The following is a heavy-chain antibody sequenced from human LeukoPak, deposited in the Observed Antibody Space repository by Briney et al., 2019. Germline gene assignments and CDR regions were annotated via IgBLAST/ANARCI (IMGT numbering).Heavy chain of an antibody. CDR1: GYTFTDYY. Sequence: ASVKISCKVSGYTFTDYYMHWVQQAPGKGLEWMGLVDPEDGETIYAEKFQGRVTITADTSTDTAYMELSSLRSEDTAVYYCATDRSIPVATIIGGGWGQGTLVTVSS. CDR3: ATDRSIPVATIIGGG. CDR2: VDPEDGET. D-gene: IGHD5-12*01. J-gene: IGHJ4*02. V-gene: IGHV1-69-2*01.